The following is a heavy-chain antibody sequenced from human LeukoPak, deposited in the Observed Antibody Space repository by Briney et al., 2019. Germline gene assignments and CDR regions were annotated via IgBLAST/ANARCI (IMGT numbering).Heavy chain of an antibody. D-gene: IGHD6-19*01. CDR2: ISSSSSYI. Sequence: GGSLRLSCAASGFTFSSYSMNWVRQAPGKGLEWVSSISSSSSYIYYADSVKGRFTTSRDNAKNSLYLQMNSLRAEDTAVYYCARIAVAGTWPNWYFDLWGRGTLVTVSS. CDR1: GFTFSSYS. V-gene: IGHV3-21*01. CDR3: ARIAVAGTWPNWYFDL. J-gene: IGHJ2*01.